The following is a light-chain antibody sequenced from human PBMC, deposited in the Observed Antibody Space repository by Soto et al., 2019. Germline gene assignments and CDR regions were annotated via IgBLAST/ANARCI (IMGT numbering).Light chain of an antibody. CDR2: DAS. CDR3: QQYHTYPWT. Sequence: DIQMTQSPSSLSASVGDRVTITCRASQGIRDYLAWFQQKPGKAPESLIYDASSLQSGVPPHFSGSGSGTDFTLTISSLQPEDYATYYCQQYHTYPWTFGQGTKVEIK. J-gene: IGKJ1*01. V-gene: IGKV1-16*02. CDR1: QGIRDY.